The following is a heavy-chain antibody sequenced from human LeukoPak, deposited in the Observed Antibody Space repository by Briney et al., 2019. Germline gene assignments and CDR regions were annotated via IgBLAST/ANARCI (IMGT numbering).Heavy chain of an antibody. CDR3: VKDRGLRNQWLQLTYDS. V-gene: IGHV3-9*01. J-gene: IGHJ4*02. Sequence: GGSLRLSCAASGFTFDDYAMHWVRQAPGKGLEWVSGISWNSVNIGYEDSVKGRFTISRDNAKNSLYLQMHSLRPEDTALYYCVKDRGLRNQWLQLTYDSWGQGTLVTVSS. D-gene: IGHD5-24*01. CDR1: GFTFDDYA. CDR2: ISWNSVNI.